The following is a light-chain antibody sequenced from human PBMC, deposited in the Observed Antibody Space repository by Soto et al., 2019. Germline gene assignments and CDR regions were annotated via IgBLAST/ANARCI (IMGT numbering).Light chain of an antibody. V-gene: IGKV3-15*01. CDR3: QQYHNWPPQYT. Sequence: EIVMTQSPASLSVSPGDGATLSCRASQSVASNVAWYQQKPGQGPRLLIHGASTRAVGVPARFSGSGSGTDLTRTIISLESEDFAVYYCQQYHNWPPQYTYGQGKKLQIK. J-gene: IGKJ2*01. CDR2: GAS. CDR1: QSVASN.